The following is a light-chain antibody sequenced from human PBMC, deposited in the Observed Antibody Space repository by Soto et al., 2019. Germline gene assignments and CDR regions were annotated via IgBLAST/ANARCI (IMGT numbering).Light chain of an antibody. CDR2: DVT. CDR1: SSDVGGYNY. V-gene: IGLV2-14*01. CDR3: SSXXXSXTPLV. Sequence: QSALTQPASVSGSPGQSITISCTGTSSDVGGYNYVSWYQQHPGKAPKLMIYDVTNRPSGVSNRFSGSKSGNTASLTISGLXAEXXXDYYCSSXXXSXTPLVFGGGTKLTVL. J-gene: IGLJ3*02.